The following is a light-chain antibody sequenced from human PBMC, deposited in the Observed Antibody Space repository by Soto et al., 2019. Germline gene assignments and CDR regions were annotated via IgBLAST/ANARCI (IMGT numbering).Light chain of an antibody. CDR1: NSDVNY. CDR3: SSSKSSNNFV. V-gene: IGLV2-14*01. CDR2: EVI. J-gene: IGLJ1*01. Sequence: QSVLTQPASVSGAPGQSITISCTGTNSDVNYVSWHQQHPGKAPKLMIYEVINRSSGVSTRFSGSKSGNTASLTISGLQAEDEADYYCSSSKSSNNFVFGTGTKVTVL.